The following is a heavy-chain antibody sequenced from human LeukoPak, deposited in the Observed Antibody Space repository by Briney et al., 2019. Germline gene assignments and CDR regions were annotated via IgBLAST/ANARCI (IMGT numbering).Heavy chain of an antibody. CDR2: IGGSGDNT. J-gene: IGHJ5*02. CDR3: AKAGNYFDSSHLPT. CDR1: GFTFSSYA. Sequence: SGGSLRLSCAASGFTFSSYAMSWVRQAPGKGLEWVSTIGGSGDNTYYSDSVRGRFTISRDKSRNTLYLQMNSLRAEDTALYYCAKAGNYFDSSHLPTWGQGTLVTVSS. D-gene: IGHD3-22*01. V-gene: IGHV3-23*01.